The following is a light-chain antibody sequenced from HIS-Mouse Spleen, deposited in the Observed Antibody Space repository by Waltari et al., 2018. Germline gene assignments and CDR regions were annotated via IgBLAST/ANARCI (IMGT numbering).Light chain of an antibody. CDR3: CSYAGSSTLV. Sequence: QSALTQPASVSGSPGQSITISCTGTSSDVGSYNLVSCYQHHPCKAPKLMIYEGSNRSSWVCNRFSGSKSGNTASLTISGLQAEDEADYYCCSYAGSSTLVFGGGTKLTVL. J-gene: IGLJ3*02. CDR1: SSDVGSYNL. V-gene: IGLV2-23*01. CDR2: EGS.